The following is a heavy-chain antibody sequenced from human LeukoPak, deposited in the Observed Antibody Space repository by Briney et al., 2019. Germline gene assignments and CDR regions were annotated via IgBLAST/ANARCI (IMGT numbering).Heavy chain of an antibody. D-gene: IGHD4-17*01. Sequence: ASVKVSCKASGYTFTSYGISWVRQAPGQGLEWMGWISAYNGNTNYAQKLQGRVTMTTDTSTSTAYMELRSLRSDDTAVYYCARLGSTYGDYDYYFDYWGQGTLVTVSS. CDR2: ISAYNGNT. CDR3: ARLGSTYGDYDYYFDY. V-gene: IGHV1-18*01. J-gene: IGHJ4*02. CDR1: GYTFTSYG.